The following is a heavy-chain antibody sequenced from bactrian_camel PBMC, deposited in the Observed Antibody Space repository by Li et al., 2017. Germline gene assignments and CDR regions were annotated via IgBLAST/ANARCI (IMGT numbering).Heavy chain of an antibody. V-gene: IGHV3S53*01. J-gene: IGHJ4*01. D-gene: IGHD3*01. CDR3: GAVPKGTLCRYENFNY. Sequence: HVQLVESGGDSVQPGGSLSLTCSASGYSASAYCIGWFRQAPGGELEGIATIERDGGTTVADPVKGRFSISKNPRTTLYYLQMNSLKPEDTAIYYCGAVPKGTLCRYENFNYSGQGTQVTVS. CDR2: IERDGGT. CDR1: GYSASAYC.